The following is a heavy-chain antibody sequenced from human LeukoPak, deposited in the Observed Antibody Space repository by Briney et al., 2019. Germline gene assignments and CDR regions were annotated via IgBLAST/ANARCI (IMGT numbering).Heavy chain of an antibody. CDR1: GGSISSSSYY. J-gene: IGHJ4*01. V-gene: IGHV4-39*01. CDR2: IYYSG. Sequence: PSETLTLSCTVSGGSISSSSYYWGWIRQPPGKGLEWIGTIYYSGSLKSRVTISVDTSKNQFSLKLSSVTAADTAVYYCARPMAVAGTYYFDYWGQGTRVTVSS. D-gene: IGHD6-19*01. CDR3: ARPMAVAGTYYFDY.